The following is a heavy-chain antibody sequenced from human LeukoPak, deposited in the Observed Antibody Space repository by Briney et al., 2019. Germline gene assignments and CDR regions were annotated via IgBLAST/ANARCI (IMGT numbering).Heavy chain of an antibody. J-gene: IGHJ4*02. CDR3: ARDQGVYYYDSTGYYYFDY. V-gene: IGHV1-2*02. Sequence: ASVKVSCKASGYTFTGYYIHWVRQAPGQGLEWMGWINPNSGGTKYAQKFQGRVTMTRDTSISTAYMELSRLRSDDTAVYYCARDQGVYYYDSTGYYYFDYWGQGTLVTVSS. D-gene: IGHD3-22*01. CDR2: INPNSGGT. CDR1: GYTFTGYY.